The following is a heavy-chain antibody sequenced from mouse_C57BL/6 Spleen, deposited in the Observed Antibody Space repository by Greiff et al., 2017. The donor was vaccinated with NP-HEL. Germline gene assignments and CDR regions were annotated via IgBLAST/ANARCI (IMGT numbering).Heavy chain of an antibody. CDR2: ISPRDGST. CDR1: GYTFTSYD. J-gene: IGHJ2*01. Sequence: VQLQQSGPGLVKPGASVKLSCKASGYTFTSYDINWVQQRPEQGLEWIGWISPRDGSTKYNEKFKGKATLTVDTSSSTAYMELHSLTSEDSAVYFCAREDGNYLDYWGQGTTLTVSS. D-gene: IGHD2-1*01. V-gene: IGHV1-85*01. CDR3: AREDGNYLDY.